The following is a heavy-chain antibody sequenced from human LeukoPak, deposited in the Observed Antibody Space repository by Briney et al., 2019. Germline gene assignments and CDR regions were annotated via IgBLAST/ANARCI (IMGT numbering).Heavy chain of an antibody. Sequence: PSETLSLTCTVSGGSISSSTVYWGWIRQPPGKGLEWIGGINYSGYTYYNPSLKSRVTISVDTSKNQFSLKLSSVTAADTAVYYCARVKYSSPNYYYYYYMDVWGKGTTVTVSS. CDR3: ARVKYSSPNYYYYYYMDV. D-gene: IGHD6-6*01. CDR1: GGSISSSTVY. V-gene: IGHV4-39*07. J-gene: IGHJ6*03. CDR2: INYSGYT.